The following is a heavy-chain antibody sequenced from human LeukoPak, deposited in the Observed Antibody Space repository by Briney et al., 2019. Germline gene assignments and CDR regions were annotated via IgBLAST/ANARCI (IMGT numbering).Heavy chain of an antibody. Sequence: PGGSLRLSCAASGFTFSSYAMSWVRQAPGKGLEWVSAISGSGGSTYYADSVKGRFTISRDNSKNTLYLQMNSLRAEDTAVYYCAKDEEMRYYDSSGYYPFGYWGQGTLVTVSS. CDR2: ISGSGGST. D-gene: IGHD3-22*01. CDR3: AKDEEMRYYDSSGYYPFGY. V-gene: IGHV3-23*01. CDR1: GFTFSSYA. J-gene: IGHJ4*02.